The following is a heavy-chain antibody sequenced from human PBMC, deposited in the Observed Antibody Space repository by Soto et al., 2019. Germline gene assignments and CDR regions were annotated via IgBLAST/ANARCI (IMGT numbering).Heavy chain of an antibody. CDR1: GGSVSSGSYY. CDR2: IYYSGST. J-gene: IGHJ3*02. CDR3: ARAVGCSCGFDI. V-gene: IGHV4-61*01. Sequence: SETLSLTCTVSGGSVSSGSYYWSWIRQPPGKGLEWIGYIYYSGSTNYNPTLKSRVTILVDTPKIQFSLKLVSVTAADTAVYYCARAVGCSCGFDIWGQGTMVTVSS. D-gene: IGHD6-13*01.